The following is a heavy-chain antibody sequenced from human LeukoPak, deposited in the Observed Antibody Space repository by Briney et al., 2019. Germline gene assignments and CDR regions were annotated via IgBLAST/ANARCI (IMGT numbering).Heavy chain of an antibody. J-gene: IGHJ4*02. V-gene: IGHV1-18*01. CDR2: ISVYNGNT. CDR3: ARGPDYDSSGYYYVTDYFDY. Sequence: ASVKVSCKASGYTFTSYGISWVRQAPGQGLEWMGWISVYNGNTNYAQKLQGRVTMTTDTSTSTAYMELSRLRSDDTAVYYCARGPDYDSSGYYYVTDYFDYWGQGTLVTVSS. D-gene: IGHD3-22*01. CDR1: GYTFTSYG.